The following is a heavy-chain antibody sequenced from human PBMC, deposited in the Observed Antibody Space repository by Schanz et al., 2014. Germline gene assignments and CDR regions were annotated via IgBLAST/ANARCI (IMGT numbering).Heavy chain of an antibody. D-gene: IGHD2-8*02. J-gene: IGHJ4*02. CDR1: TFTFTNYA. Sequence: DVQLVESGGGLVQPGKSLRLSCSASTFTFTNYAMSWVRQAPGKGLEWVSLISDSGDTAYYADSVKGRFTISRDNFKGALYLQMSSLRAEDTAVYYCAKSLESCPGGRCSRGYFDYWGQGTLVTVSS. V-gene: IGHV3-23*04. CDR3: AKSLESCPGGRCSRGYFDY. CDR2: ISDSGDTA.